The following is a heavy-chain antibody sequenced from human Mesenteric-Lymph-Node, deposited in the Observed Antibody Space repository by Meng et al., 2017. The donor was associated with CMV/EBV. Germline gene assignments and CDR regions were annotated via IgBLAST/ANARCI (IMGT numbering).Heavy chain of an antibody. CDR1: GFTVSSYG. CDR3: VKEPSRSGYYIGVY. V-gene: IGHV3-30*18. J-gene: IGHJ4*02. Sequence: AASGFTVSSYGMHWVRQAPGKGLEWVAGISFDASNKYYADSVKGRFTISRDNSENTVYLQMNSLRVEDTAMYYCVKEPSRSGYYIGVYWGQGTLVTSPQ. CDR2: ISFDASNK. D-gene: IGHD3-3*01.